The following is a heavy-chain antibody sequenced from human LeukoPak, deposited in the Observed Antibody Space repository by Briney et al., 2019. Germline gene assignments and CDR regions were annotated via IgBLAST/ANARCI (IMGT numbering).Heavy chain of an antibody. CDR2: IYYSGST. J-gene: IGHJ4*02. CDR1: GGSISSYY. V-gene: IGHV4-59*01. Sequence: SETLSLTCTVSGGSISSYYWSWIRQPPGKGLEWIGYIYYSGSTSYNPSLKSRVTISVDTSMNQFSLKLLSVTAADTAVYYCAREDSGYDYSPFDFWGQGILVTVSS. D-gene: IGHD5-12*01. CDR3: AREDSGYDYSPFDF.